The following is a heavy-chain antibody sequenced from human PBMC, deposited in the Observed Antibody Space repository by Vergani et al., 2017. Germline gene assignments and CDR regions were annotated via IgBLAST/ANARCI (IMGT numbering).Heavy chain of an antibody. J-gene: IGHJ6*02. V-gene: IGHV1-18*01. CDR2: ISAYNGNT. Sequence: QVQLVQSGAEVKKPGASVKVSCKASGYTFTSYGISWVRQAPGQGLEWMGWISAYNGNTNYVQNLQGRVTMTTDTSTSTAYMELRSLRSDDTAVYYCARDAGGSSKAKTYGMDVWGQGTTVTVSS. CDR3: ARDAGGSSKAKTYGMDV. CDR1: GYTFTSYG. D-gene: IGHD6-13*01.